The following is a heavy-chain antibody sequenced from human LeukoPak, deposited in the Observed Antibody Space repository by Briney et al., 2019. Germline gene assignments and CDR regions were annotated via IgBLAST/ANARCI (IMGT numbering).Heavy chain of an antibody. CDR2: ISWNSGSI. V-gene: IGHV3-9*01. D-gene: IGHD5-12*01. CDR1: GFTFDDYA. CDR3: AKGGGAGWLRAGFDY. J-gene: IGHJ4*02. Sequence: GRSLRLSCAASGFTFDDYAMHWVRQAPGKGLEWVSGISWNSGSIGYADSVKGRFTISRDNAKNSLYLQMNSLRAEDTALYYCAKGGGAGWLRAGFDYWGQGTLVTVSS.